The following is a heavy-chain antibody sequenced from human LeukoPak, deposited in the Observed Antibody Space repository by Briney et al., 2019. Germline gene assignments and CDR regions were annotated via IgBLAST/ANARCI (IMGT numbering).Heavy chain of an antibody. CDR1: GYTSTYYV. Sequence: GASVKVSCKTSGYTSTYYVISWVRQAPGQGLEWMGWINAYNGNTNDAQKFQGRVTMTTDTSTSTAYMELRSLRSDDTAVYYCARGEKPYDYWGPGTLVSVSS. CDR3: ARGEKPYDY. D-gene: IGHD1-26*01. J-gene: IGHJ4*02. CDR2: INAYNGNT. V-gene: IGHV1-18*01.